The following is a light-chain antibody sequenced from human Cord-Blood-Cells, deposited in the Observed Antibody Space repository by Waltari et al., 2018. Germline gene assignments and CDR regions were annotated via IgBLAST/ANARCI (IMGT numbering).Light chain of an antibody. CDR2: DAS. Sequence: EIVLTQSPATLSLSPGERATLSCRASQSVSSYLAWYQQKPGQAPRLRIYDASNRATGIPARFSGSGSGTDFTLTISSLEPEDFAVYYCQQRSNWPPWTFDQGTKVEIK. CDR3: QQRSNWPPWT. CDR1: QSVSSY. V-gene: IGKV3-11*01. J-gene: IGKJ1*01.